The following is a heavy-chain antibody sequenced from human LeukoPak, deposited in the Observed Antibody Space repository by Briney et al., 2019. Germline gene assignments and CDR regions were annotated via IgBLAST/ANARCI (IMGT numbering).Heavy chain of an antibody. CDR1: GYTFTSYY. V-gene: IGHV1-8*02. D-gene: IGHD3-22*01. CDR3: VGGYYDSSGYPNY. J-gene: IGHJ4*02. Sequence: ASVKVSCKASGYTFTSYYMHWVRQAPGQGLEWMGWMNPNSGNTGYAQKFQGRVTMTRNTSISTAYMELSSLRSEDTAVYYCVGGYYDSSGYPNYWGQGTLVTVSS. CDR2: MNPNSGNT.